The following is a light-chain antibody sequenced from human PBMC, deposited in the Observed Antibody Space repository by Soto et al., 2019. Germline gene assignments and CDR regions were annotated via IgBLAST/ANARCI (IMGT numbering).Light chain of an antibody. Sequence: QSVLTQTASVSASPGQSITISCSGTSSDVGSYNLVSWYQHCPGKAPKLIMYEGSRRPSGVSDRCSGSKSGNTASLTISGLQAEDEADYYCCSYATSRTLVFGGGTKLTVL. CDR1: SSDVGSYNL. J-gene: IGLJ3*02. CDR2: EGS. V-gene: IGLV2-23*01. CDR3: CSYATSRTLV.